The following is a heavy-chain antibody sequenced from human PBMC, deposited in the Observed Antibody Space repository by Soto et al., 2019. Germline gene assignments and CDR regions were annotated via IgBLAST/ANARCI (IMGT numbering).Heavy chain of an antibody. Sequence: QVQLQESGPGLVKPSQTLSLTCTVSGGSISSGGYYWSWIRQHPGTGLEWIGYIYYSGSTCYNPSLKGRVTISVDTSKNQFSLKLSSVTAADTAVYYCARVEVVAALIDYWGQGTLVTVSS. V-gene: IGHV4-31*03. D-gene: IGHD2-15*01. CDR1: GGSISSGGYY. J-gene: IGHJ4*02. CDR2: IYYSGST. CDR3: ARVEVVAALIDY.